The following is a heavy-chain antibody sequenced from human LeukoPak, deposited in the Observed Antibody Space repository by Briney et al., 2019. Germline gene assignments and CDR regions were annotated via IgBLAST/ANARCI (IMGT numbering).Heavy chain of an antibody. D-gene: IGHD6-13*01. V-gene: IGHV1-46*01. CDR2: INPSGGST. CDR1: GYTLTELS. Sequence: GASVKVSCKVSGYTLTELSMHWVRQAPGQGLEWMGIINPSGGSTSYAQKFQGRVTMTRDMSTSTVYMELSSLRSEDTAVYYCARAPGIAAAGLDPWGQGTLVTVSS. CDR3: ARAPGIAAAGLDP. J-gene: IGHJ5*02.